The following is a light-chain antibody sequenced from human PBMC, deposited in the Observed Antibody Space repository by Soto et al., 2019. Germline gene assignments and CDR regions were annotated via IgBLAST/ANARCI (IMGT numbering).Light chain of an antibody. CDR3: HHYDSYPIT. V-gene: IGKV1-16*02. CDR1: RGMSNS. CDR2: AAS. J-gene: IGKJ5*01. Sequence: QMTQSPSSLSASVGDRVTITCRASRGMSNSLAWFQQKPGKAPQPLIFAASSLQSGVPSKCSGSGSGTEFTLTISGLQAEDFATYYCHHYDSYPITFGQGTRLEI.